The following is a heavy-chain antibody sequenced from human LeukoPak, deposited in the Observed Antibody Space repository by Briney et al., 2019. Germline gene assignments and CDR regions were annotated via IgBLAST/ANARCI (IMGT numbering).Heavy chain of an antibody. Sequence: SETLSLTCTVSGGSIRSGNYYWGWIRQTPGRGLEWIGNIFYSGVTKYSPSLKSRVTLSLDTSKTQFSLKLTSVTAADTALYYCARHLRIRGALIYYSYYMDVWGRGTTVTVSS. J-gene: IGHJ6*03. CDR2: IFYSGVT. D-gene: IGHD3-10*01. V-gene: IGHV4-39*01. CDR3: ARHLRIRGALIYYSYYMDV. CDR1: GGSIRSGNYY.